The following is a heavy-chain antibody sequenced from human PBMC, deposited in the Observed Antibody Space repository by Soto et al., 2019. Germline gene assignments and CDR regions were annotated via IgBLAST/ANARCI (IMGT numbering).Heavy chain of an antibody. J-gene: IGHJ4*02. D-gene: IGHD2-15*01. V-gene: IGHV3-7*01. CDR1: GFTFSNYW. Sequence: HPGGSLRLSCAASGFTFSNYWMTWVRQAPGKGLEWVANIKEDGSEKHYVDSVKGRFTISRENAKNSLYLQMNSLRVEDTAVYFCSRDVVVGAKALNYWGQGALVTVS. CDR3: SRDVVVGAKALNY. CDR2: IKEDGSEK.